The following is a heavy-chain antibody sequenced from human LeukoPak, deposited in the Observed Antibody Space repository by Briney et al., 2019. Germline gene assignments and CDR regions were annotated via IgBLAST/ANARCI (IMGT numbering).Heavy chain of an antibody. V-gene: IGHV3-21*04. CDR3: ARTAMGDFVRFPNDY. CDR1: GFTFSSYS. D-gene: IGHD2-21*02. J-gene: IGHJ4*02. Sequence: PGGSLRLSCAASGFTFSSYSMNWVRQAPGKGLEWVSSTSSSSSYIYYADSVKGRFTISRDNSKNTLSLQMDSLRAEDTAVYYCARTAMGDFVRFPNDYWGQGTLVTVSS. CDR2: TSSSSSYI.